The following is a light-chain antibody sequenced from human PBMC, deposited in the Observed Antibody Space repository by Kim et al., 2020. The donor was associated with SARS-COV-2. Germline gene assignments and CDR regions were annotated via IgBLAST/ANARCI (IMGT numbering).Light chain of an antibody. Sequence: SASVGDRVTITCRSSQSISSYLNWYQQKPGKAPKLLIYAASSLQSGVPSRFSGSGSGTDFTLTISSLQPEDFATYYCQQSYSTPRTFGQGTKLEI. CDR2: AAS. V-gene: IGKV1-39*01. J-gene: IGKJ2*01. CDR3: QQSYSTPRT. CDR1: QSISSY.